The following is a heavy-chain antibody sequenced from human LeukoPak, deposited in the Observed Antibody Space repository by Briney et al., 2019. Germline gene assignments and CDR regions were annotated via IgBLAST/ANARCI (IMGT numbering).Heavy chain of an antibody. CDR3: ARDETYYYGSGSYY. CDR1: GFTVSGNY. CDR2: IYSGGST. D-gene: IGHD3-10*01. V-gene: IGHV3-53*01. J-gene: IGHJ4*02. Sequence: GGSLRLSCAASGFTVSGNYMSWVRQAPGKGLEWVSVIYSGGSTYYADSVKGRFTISRDNSKNTLYLQMNSLRAEDTAVYYCARDETYYYGSGSYYWGQGTLVTVSS.